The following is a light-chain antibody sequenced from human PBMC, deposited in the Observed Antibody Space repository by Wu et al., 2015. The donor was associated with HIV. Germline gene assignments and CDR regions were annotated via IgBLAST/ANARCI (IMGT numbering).Light chain of an antibody. V-gene: IGKV3D-20*02. CDR1: QSVSSSY. CDR3: QQRSNWPLT. J-gene: IGKJ5*01. Sequence: EIVLTQSPGTLSLSPGERATLSCRASQSVSSSYLAWYQQKPGQAPRLLMYDASNRATGIPVRFSGSGSGTDFTLTISSLEPEDFAVYYCQQRSNWPLTFGQGTRLEIK. CDR2: DAS.